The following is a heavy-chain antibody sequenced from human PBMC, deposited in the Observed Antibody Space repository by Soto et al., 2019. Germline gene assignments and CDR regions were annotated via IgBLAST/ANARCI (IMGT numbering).Heavy chain of an antibody. J-gene: IGHJ6*02. CDR1: GVTFSDYG. CDR2: IWFDGTDK. V-gene: IGHV3-33*01. Sequence: PGGSLRLSCAASGVTFSDYGMHWVRQGPGKGLEWVAVIWFDGTDKYYADSVKGRFTISRDDSKNTLYLQMSSLRAEDTAVYYCARPTTGFMDVWGRGTAVTVSS. D-gene: IGHD4-17*01. CDR3: ARPTTGFMDV.